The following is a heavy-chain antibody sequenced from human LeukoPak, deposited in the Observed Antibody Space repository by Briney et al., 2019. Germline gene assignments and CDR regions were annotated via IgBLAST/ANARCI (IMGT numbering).Heavy chain of an antibody. J-gene: IGHJ4*02. Sequence: GGSLRLSCAASGFTFSSYSMNWVRQAPGKGLEWVANIKEDGSEKYYVDSVKGRFTISRDNARNSLYLQVNSLRAEDTAVYYCASGRQLGYWGQGTLVTVSS. CDR3: ASGRQLGY. D-gene: IGHD6-13*01. CDR2: IKEDGSEK. CDR1: GFTFSSYS. V-gene: IGHV3-7*01.